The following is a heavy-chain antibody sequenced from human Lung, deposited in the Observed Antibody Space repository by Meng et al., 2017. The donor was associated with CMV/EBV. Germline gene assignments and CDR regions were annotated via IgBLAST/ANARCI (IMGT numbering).Heavy chain of an antibody. D-gene: IGHD7-27*01. CDR1: GGSISSSSYY. J-gene: IGHJ2*01. CDR2: IYYSGST. V-gene: IGHV4-39*01. CDR3: ASPLGILGIVDL. Sequence: QLALQESGPGLVKPSETLSLTCTVSGGSISSSSYYWGWIRQPPGKGLEWIGSIYYSGSTYYNPSLKSRVTISVDTSKNQFSLKLSSVTAADTAVYYCASPLGILGIVDLWGRGTLVTVSS.